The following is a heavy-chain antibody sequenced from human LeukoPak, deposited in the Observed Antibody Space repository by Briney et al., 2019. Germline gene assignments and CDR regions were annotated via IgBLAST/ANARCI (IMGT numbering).Heavy chain of an antibody. CDR3: ARLYSSGWSNSFDY. V-gene: IGHV4-39*07. CDR2: IYYSGST. Sequence: SETLSLTCTVSGGSISSSSYYWGWIRQPPGKGLEWIGSIYYSGSTYYNPSLKSRVTISVDTSKNQFSLKLSSVTAADTAVYYCARLYSSGWSNSFDYWGQGTLVTVSS. CDR1: GGSISSSSYY. J-gene: IGHJ4*02. D-gene: IGHD6-19*01.